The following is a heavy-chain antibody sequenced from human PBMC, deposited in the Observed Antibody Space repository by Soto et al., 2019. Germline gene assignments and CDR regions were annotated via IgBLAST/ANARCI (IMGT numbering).Heavy chain of an antibody. D-gene: IGHD4-17*01. J-gene: IGHJ1*01. CDR2: IIPIFGTA. CDR1: GGTXISYA. V-gene: IGHV1-69*13. CDR3: ARDRVNGDYVVAEYFQH. Sequence: GXSXKVSFKASGGTXISYASRLVRQAPGQGLEWMGGIIPIFGTANYAQKFQGRVTITAYESTSTAYMELSSLRYEDTAVYYFARDRVNGDYVVAEYFQHWGQGTLGTVSS.